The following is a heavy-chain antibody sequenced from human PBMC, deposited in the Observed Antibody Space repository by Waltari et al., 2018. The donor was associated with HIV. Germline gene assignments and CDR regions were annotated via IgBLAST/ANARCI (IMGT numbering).Heavy chain of an antibody. D-gene: IGHD3-10*01. CDR1: RDSLSSNTAA. CDR2: TFYRSEWRF. Sequence: QVRLQQSGPGVMKTSQTLSLTCDVSRDSLSSNTAAWNWVRWSPSRGLEWLGKTFYRSEWRFDYATLLQGRLSISVAISKNQFSLHLTSLNPEDTATYYCVRDSFGFDIWGQGT. J-gene: IGHJ4*03. V-gene: IGHV6-1*01. CDR3: VRDSFGFDI.